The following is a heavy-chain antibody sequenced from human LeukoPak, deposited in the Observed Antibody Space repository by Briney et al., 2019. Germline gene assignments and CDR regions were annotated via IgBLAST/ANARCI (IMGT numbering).Heavy chain of an antibody. D-gene: IGHD5-18*01. Sequence: GGSLRLSCAASGFTFTSFWMNWVRQAPGKGLEWVANIKQDGSERNYVDSVKGRSTISRDNAKNSLFLQMNSLRVEDTAVYYCARGGTRGYSPVDYWGQGILVTVSS. CDR1: GFTFTSFW. CDR2: IKQDGSER. J-gene: IGHJ4*02. CDR3: ARGGTRGYSPVDY. V-gene: IGHV3-7*03.